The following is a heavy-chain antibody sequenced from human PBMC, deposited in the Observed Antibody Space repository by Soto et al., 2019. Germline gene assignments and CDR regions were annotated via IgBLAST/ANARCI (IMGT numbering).Heavy chain of an antibody. V-gene: IGHV1-69*13. J-gene: IGHJ6*02. D-gene: IGHD2-8*01. CDR1: GGTFSSYA. CDR3: ARAYCTNGVCYTPRGYYYYGMDV. CDR2: IIPIFGTA. Sequence: SVKVSCKASGGTFSSYAISWVRQAPGQGLEWMGGIIPIFGTANYAQKFQGRVTITADESTSTAYMELSSLRSEDTAVYYCARAYCTNGVCYTPRGYYYYGMDVCGQGTTVTVSS.